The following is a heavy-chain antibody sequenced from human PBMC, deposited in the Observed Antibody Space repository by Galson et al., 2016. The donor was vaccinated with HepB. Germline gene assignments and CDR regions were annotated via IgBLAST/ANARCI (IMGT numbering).Heavy chain of an antibody. CDR2: ISHDGRAT. J-gene: IGHJ4*02. CDR3: VKDGGWYLFDY. D-gene: IGHD6-19*01. V-gene: IGHV3-64D*06. Sequence: SLRLSCAASGFTFSAYVMNWVRQAPGKGLEFVSAISHDGRATYYADSVKGRFTISRDNSKNTLYLQMSSLRVEDTAVYYCVKDGGWYLFDYWGQGTLVTVSS. CDR1: GFTFSAYV.